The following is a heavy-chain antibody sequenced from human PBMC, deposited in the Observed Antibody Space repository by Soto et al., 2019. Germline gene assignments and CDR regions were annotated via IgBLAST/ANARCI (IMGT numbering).Heavy chain of an antibody. Sequence: PGGSLRLSCVVSDFSLSGFYISWVRQAPGKGLEWLSFISMSGSYKTYAASVEGRFTISRDNVKNILYLQMDSLRVEDTAVYYCASRGHCSNGQCHPFDYLGQRTQVTVSS. D-gene: IGHD2-8*01. CDR3: ASRGHCSNGQCHPFDY. J-gene: IGHJ4*02. V-gene: IGHV3-11*06. CDR1: DFSLSGFY. CDR2: ISMSGSYK.